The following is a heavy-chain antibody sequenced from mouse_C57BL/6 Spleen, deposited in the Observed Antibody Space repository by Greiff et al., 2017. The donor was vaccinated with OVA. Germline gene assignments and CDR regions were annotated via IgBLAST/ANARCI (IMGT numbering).Heavy chain of an antibody. D-gene: IGHD1-2*01. CDR2: IYPRDGST. CDR1: GYTFTSYD. CDR3: ARWDHYYGSDY. Sequence: VQRVESGPELVKPGASVKLSCKASGYTFTSYDINWVKQRPGQGLEWIGWIYPRDGSTKYNEKFKGKATLTVDTSSSTAYMELHSLTSEDSAVYFCARWDHYYGSDYWGQGTTLTVSS. V-gene: IGHV1-85*01. J-gene: IGHJ2*01.